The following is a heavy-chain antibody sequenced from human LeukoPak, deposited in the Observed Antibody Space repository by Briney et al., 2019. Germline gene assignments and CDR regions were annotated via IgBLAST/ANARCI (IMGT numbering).Heavy chain of an antibody. Sequence: PGGSLRLSCAASGFTFSDYAMTWVRQIPGKGLEWVSVISGGGDSTDYADSMKGRFTISRDNSRNTLYLQMNSPRAEDTALYYCAKLGCTGTICYANYWGQGTLVTVSS. CDR2: ISGGGDST. D-gene: IGHD2-2*01. CDR3: AKLGCTGTICYANY. J-gene: IGHJ4*02. V-gene: IGHV3-23*01. CDR1: GFTFSDYA.